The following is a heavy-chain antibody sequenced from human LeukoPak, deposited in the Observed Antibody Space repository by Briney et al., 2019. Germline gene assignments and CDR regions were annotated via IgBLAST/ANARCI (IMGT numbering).Heavy chain of an antibody. J-gene: IGHJ5*02. CDR3: ARRALHRYSYVNNWFDP. D-gene: IGHD5-18*01. Sequence: GGSLRLSCAASGFTFSSYWMSWVRQAPGKGLEWVANIKQDGSEKNYVDSVKGRFTISRDNAKNSLYLQMNSLRAEDTAVYYCARRALHRYSYVNNWFDPWGQGTLVTVSS. V-gene: IGHV3-7*01. CDR2: IKQDGSEK. CDR1: GFTFSSYW.